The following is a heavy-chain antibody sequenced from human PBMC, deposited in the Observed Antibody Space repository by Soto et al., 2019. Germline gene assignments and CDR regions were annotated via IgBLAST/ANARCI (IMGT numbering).Heavy chain of an antibody. CDR3: ARGLYGAYGQDF. J-gene: IGHJ4*02. V-gene: IGHV3-74*01. D-gene: IGHD4-17*01. CDR1: GFTFSNYW. CDR2: IKGDEITT. Sequence: HPGGSLRLSCAASGFTFSNYWIHWVRQAPGKGLVWVSRIKGDEITTNYADSVKGRFTISRDNAKNTVFLQMHSLRAEDTALYYCARGLYGAYGQDFWGQGILVTVS.